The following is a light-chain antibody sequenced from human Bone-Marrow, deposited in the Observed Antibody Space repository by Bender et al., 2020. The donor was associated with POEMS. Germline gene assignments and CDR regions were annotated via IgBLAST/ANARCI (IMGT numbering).Light chain of an antibody. J-gene: IGLJ3*02. V-gene: IGLV2-14*02. CDR2: EAT. CDR1: SSDVGSFDL. Sequence: QSALTQPASVSGSPGQSITISCLGTSSDVGSFDLVSWYQQHPDKAPKLIIYEATKRPSGVPDRFSGSKSGTSASLAITGLQAEDEGDYYCQSYDNSLGGWVFGGGTKLTVL. CDR3: QSYDNSLGGWV.